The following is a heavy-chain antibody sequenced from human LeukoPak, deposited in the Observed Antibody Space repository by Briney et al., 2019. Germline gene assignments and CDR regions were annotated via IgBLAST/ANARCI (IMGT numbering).Heavy chain of an antibody. CDR2: ISVTGGTT. J-gene: IGHJ4*02. Sequence: GGSLRLSCAAAGFTFSTYAMSWVRQAPGNGLEWVSVISVTGGTTYYADSVEGRFTISRDNSKNTLYLQMNSLRAEDTAVHYCANLGRSVVYYGSDWGQGTLVTVSS. CDR3: ANLGRSVVYYGSD. CDR1: GFTFSTYA. D-gene: IGHD3-10*01. V-gene: IGHV3-23*01.